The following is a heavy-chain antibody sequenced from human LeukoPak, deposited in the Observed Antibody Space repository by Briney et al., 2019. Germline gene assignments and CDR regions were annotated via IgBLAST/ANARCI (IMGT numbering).Heavy chain of an antibody. V-gene: IGHV5-51*01. D-gene: IGHD6-13*01. CDR2: IYPGDSDT. Sequence: GASLQISCKGSGYSFTSYWIGWVRQLPGKGLEWMGIIYPGDSDTRYSPSFQGQVTISADKSISTAYLQWGSLKASDTAMYYCARSYSSSWYGFDPWGQGTLVTVSS. CDR1: GYSFTSYW. CDR3: ARSYSSSWYGFDP. J-gene: IGHJ5*02.